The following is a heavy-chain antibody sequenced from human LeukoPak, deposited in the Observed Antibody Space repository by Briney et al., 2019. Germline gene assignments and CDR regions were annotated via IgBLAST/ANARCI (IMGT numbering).Heavy chain of an antibody. CDR2: IYYSGST. D-gene: IGHD6-6*01. CDR3: AREYSSSSGRRAFDV. V-gene: IGHV4-30-4*08. Sequence: SETLSLTCTVSGGSVTTGRYYWSWIRQSPGKGLEWIGYIYYSGSTYYDPSLKSRVMISVDASKNQFSLKLSSVTAADTAVYYCAREYSSSSGRRAFDVWGQGTMVTVSS. CDR1: GGSVTTGRYY. J-gene: IGHJ3*01.